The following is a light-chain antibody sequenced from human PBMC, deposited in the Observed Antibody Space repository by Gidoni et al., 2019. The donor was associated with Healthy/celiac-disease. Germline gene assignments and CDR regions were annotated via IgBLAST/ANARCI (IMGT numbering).Light chain of an antibody. Sequence: EIVLTQSPATLSLSPGESATPSCRASQSVSSYLAWYQQKPGQAPRLLIYDASNRATGIPARFSGSGSGTDFTLTISSLEPEDFAVYYCQQRSNWHTFGGGTKVEIK. V-gene: IGKV3-11*01. CDR3: QQRSNWHT. CDR1: QSVSSY. J-gene: IGKJ4*01. CDR2: DAS.